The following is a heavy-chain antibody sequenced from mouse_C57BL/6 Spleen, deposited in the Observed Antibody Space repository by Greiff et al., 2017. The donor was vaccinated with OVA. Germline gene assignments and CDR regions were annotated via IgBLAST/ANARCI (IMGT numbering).Heavy chain of an antibody. CDR3: ARGYYGSSSDY. J-gene: IGHJ2*01. D-gene: IGHD1-1*01. Sequence: EVKLMESGPGLVKPSQSLSLTCSVTGYSITSGYYWNWIRQFPGNNLEWMGSISYDGSNNYNPSLNNRISITRDTSKNQFFLKLNSVTTEDTATYYCARGYYGSSSDYWGQGTTLTVSS. CDR2: ISYDGSN. V-gene: IGHV3-6*01. CDR1: GYSITSGYY.